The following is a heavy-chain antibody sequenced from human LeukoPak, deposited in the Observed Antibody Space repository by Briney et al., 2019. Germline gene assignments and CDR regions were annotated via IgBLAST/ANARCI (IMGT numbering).Heavy chain of an antibody. CDR2: ISRSSSYI. J-gene: IGHJ3*02. D-gene: IGHD3-10*01. CDR3: ARGLMVRGENDAFDI. Sequence: GGSLRLSCAASGFTFSSYSMNWFRQAPGKGLEWVSSISRSSSYIYYADSVKGRFTISRDNAKNSLYLRMNSLRAEDTAVYYCARGLMVRGENDAFDIWGQGTMVTVSS. CDR1: GFTFSSYS. V-gene: IGHV3-21*01.